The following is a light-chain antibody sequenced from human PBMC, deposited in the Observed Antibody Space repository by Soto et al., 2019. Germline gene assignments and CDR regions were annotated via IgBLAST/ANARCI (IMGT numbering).Light chain of an antibody. V-gene: IGLV1-47*01. CDR1: SSNIGSNY. CDR2: RNN. J-gene: IGLJ7*01. Sequence: QLVLTQPPSASETPGQRVTISCSGSSSNIGSNYVYWYQQLPATAPKLLIYRNNQRPSGVPDRFSGSKSGTSASLAISGLRSEDEAEYYCAAWDDSLSGVVFGGGTQLTVL. CDR3: AAWDDSLSGVV.